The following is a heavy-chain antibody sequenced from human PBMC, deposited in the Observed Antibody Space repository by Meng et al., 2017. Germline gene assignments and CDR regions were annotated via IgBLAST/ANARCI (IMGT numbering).Heavy chain of an antibody. CDR3: AHIPYSSSWYEYFQH. Sequence: QITLKESGPPPVQPTQTLTLTCTFSGFSLSTSGVGVGWIRQPPGKALEWLALIYWNDDKRYSPSLKSRLTITKDTSKNQVVLTMTNMDPVDTATYYCAHIPYSSSWYEYFQHWGQGTLVTVSS. J-gene: IGHJ1*01. CDR1: GFSLSTSGVG. V-gene: IGHV2-5*01. CDR2: IYWNDDK. D-gene: IGHD6-13*01.